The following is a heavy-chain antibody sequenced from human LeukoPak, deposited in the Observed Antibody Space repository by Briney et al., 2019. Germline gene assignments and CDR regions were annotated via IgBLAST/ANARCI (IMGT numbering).Heavy chain of an antibody. Sequence: KSSETLSLTCAVYGGSFSGYYWSWIRQPAGKGLEWIGRMYSSGSTNYNPSLKSRVTMSVDTSKNQFSLKLSSVTAADTAVYYCARSRYSSDSSGYYYYYYGMDVWGQGAAVTVSS. CDR3: ARSRYSSDSSGYYYYYYGMDV. J-gene: IGHJ6*02. CDR1: GGSFSGYY. V-gene: IGHV4-59*10. CDR2: MYSSGST. D-gene: IGHD3-22*01.